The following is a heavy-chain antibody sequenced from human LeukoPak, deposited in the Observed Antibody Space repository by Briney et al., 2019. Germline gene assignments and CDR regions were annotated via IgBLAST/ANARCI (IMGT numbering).Heavy chain of an antibody. Sequence: PGGSLRLSCAASGFTFSSYWMHWVRQAPGKGLVWVSHIKSDRRSTTYADSVKGRFTISRDNAKNTVSLQMNSLRVEDTAVYYCARDVGRGGMIPANAFDIWGQGTMVTVSS. CDR2: IKSDRRST. D-gene: IGHD2-15*01. J-gene: IGHJ3*02. CDR3: ARDVGRGGMIPANAFDI. V-gene: IGHV3-74*01. CDR1: GFTFSSYW.